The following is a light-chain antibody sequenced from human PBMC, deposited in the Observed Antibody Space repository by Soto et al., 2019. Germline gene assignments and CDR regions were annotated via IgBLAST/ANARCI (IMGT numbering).Light chain of an antibody. CDR1: QSISSY. V-gene: IGKV3-11*01. CDR2: DAS. CDR3: QQRSNWL. Sequence: EIGLTQSPATLSLSPGEGATLSCRASQSISSYLAWYQHKPGQAPRLLIYDASNRATGIPARFSGSGSGTDFTLTISSLEPEDSAVYYCQQRSNWLFGPGTKVDIK. J-gene: IGKJ3*01.